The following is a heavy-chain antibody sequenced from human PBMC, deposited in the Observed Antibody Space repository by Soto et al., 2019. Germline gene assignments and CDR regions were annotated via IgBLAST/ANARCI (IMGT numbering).Heavy chain of an antibody. CDR2: IYTSGST. J-gene: IGHJ3*02. Sequence: QVQLQESGPGLVKPSETLSLTCTVSGGSISSYYWSWIRQPAGKGLEWIGRIYTSGSTNYNPSLKSRVTMSVDTSKNQFSLKLSSVTAADTAVYYCARVSLLQQRPDAFDIWGQGTMVTVSS. CDR1: GGSISSYY. CDR3: ARVSLLQQRPDAFDI. V-gene: IGHV4-4*07. D-gene: IGHD2-21*01.